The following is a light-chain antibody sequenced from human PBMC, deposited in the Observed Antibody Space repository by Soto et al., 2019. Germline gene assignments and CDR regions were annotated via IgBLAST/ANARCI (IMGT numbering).Light chain of an antibody. CDR3: QQYNTYST. CDR2: DAA. Sequence: DIQMTQSPSTLSASVGDRVTITFRASQRISRWLAWYQQKPGKAPQALIYDAASLKSGVPSRFSGNGSGTEFTLTISSLQPDDFATYYCQQYNTYSTFGQGTRLETK. J-gene: IGKJ5*01. V-gene: IGKV1-5*01. CDR1: QRISRW.